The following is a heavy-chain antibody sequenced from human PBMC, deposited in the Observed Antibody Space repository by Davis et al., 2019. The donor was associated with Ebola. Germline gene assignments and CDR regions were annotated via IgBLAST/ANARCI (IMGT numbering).Heavy chain of an antibody. Sequence: GESLKISCAASGFTFSSYGMHWVRQAPGKGLEWVAVISYDGSNKYYADSVKGRFTISRDNSKNTLYLQLNSLRAEDTAVYYCAKDYGDYAFDHWGQGTLVTVSS. V-gene: IGHV3-30*18. CDR3: AKDYGDYAFDH. D-gene: IGHD4-17*01. CDR1: GFTFSSYG. J-gene: IGHJ4*02. CDR2: ISYDGSNK.